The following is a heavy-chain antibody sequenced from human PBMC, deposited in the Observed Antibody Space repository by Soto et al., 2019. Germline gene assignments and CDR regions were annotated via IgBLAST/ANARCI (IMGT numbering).Heavy chain of an antibody. CDR2: IWYDGSKK. J-gene: IGHJ6*02. V-gene: IGHV3-33*01. CDR1: GFTFSSFG. Sequence: QVQVVESGGGVVRPGRSLRLSCAASGFTFSSFGMHWVRQAPGKGLEWVSLIWYDGSKKSYGDSVKGRFTISRDNSRNTVYLQMNCLRADDTAVYYCARDASYYSLWSGYYPSRNGMDVWGQGTTFTVSS. CDR3: ARDASYYSLWSGYYPSRNGMDV. D-gene: IGHD3-3*01.